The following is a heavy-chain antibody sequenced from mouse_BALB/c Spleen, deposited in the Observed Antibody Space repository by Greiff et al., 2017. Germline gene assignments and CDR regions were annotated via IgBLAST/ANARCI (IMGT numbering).Heavy chain of an antibody. D-gene: IGHD1-1*01. CDR3: ARKDYYGSSSFAY. J-gene: IGHJ3*01. CDR2: ISIGGST. V-gene: IGHV5-6-5*01. Sequence: EVMLVESGGGLVKPGGSLKLSCAASGFTFSSYAMSWVRQTPEKRLEWVASISIGGSTYYPDSVKGRFTISRDNARTILYLQMSSLRSEDTAMYYCARKDYYGSSSFAYWGQGTLVTVSA. CDR1: GFTFSSYA.